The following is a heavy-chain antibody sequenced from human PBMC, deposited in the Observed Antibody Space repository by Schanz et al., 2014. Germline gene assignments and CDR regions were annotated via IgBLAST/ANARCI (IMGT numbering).Heavy chain of an antibody. CDR3: ASGEARVTSSGVVIVPMNV. CDR1: GYTFTSYD. D-gene: IGHD3-3*01. Sequence: QVQLVQSGAEVKKPGASVRVSCKASGYTFTSYDINWVRQAPGQGLEWMGWIHTGSGNTKYSQKFEGRVTIPRDTSASIVYMELSSLRSEDTAVFFCASGEARVTSSGVVIVPMNVWGKGTTVIVSS. CDR2: IHTGSGNT. V-gene: IGHV1-3*04. J-gene: IGHJ6*03.